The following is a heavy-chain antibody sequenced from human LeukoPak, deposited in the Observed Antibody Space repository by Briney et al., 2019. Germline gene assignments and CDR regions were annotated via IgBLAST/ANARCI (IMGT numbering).Heavy chain of an antibody. CDR1: GGSISSSSYY. CDR3: ARDLGYYGSGRIDY. CDR2: IYYSGST. J-gene: IGHJ4*02. Sequence: PSETLSLTCTVSGGSISSSSYYWGWIRQPPGKGLEWIGSIYYSGSTYYNPSLKSRVTISIDTSKNQFSVKLSSVTAADTAIFYCARDLGYYGSGRIDYWGQGTLVTVSS. D-gene: IGHD3-10*01. V-gene: IGHV4-39*07.